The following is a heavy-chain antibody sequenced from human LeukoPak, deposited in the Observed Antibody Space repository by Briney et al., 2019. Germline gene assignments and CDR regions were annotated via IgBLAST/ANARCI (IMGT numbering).Heavy chain of an antibody. D-gene: IGHD3-10*01. CDR3: ARELFGITPSDY. Sequence: PSETLSLTCTVSGGSISSSSYYWGSIRQPPGKGLEWIGSIYYSGSTYYNPSLESRVTISVDTSKNQFSLKLSSVTAADTAVYYCARELFGITPSDYWGQGTLVTVSS. CDR2: IYYSGST. CDR1: GGSISSSSYY. J-gene: IGHJ4*02. V-gene: IGHV4-39*01.